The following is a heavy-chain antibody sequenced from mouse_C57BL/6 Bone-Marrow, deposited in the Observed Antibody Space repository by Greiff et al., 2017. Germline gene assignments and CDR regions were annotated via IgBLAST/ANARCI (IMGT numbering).Heavy chain of an antibody. CDR1: GYTFTDYY. Sequence: EVQLQQSGPVLVKPGASVKMSCKASGYTFTDYYMNWVKQSHGKSLEWIGVINPYNGGTSYNQKFKGKATLTVDKSSSTAYMELNSLTSEYSAVYYCGRIWTHFDYWGQGTTLTVSS. CDR3: GRIWTHFDY. V-gene: IGHV1-19*01. J-gene: IGHJ2*01. CDR2: INPYNGGT.